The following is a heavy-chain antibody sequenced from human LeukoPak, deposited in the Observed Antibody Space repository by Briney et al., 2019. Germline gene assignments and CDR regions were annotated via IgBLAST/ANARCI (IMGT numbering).Heavy chain of an antibody. V-gene: IGHV4-39*01. CDR2: IHNSEST. Sequence: SETLSLTCTVSGGSISTSYYYWGWIRQPPGKGLEWIGNIHNSESTYYNPSLKSRVTISVDTSKNQFSLKLSSVTAADTAVYYCARQVTFGYAYAYYFDYWGQGSLVTVSS. CDR1: GGSISTSYYY. CDR3: ARQVTFGYAYAYYFDY. J-gene: IGHJ4*02. D-gene: IGHD5-18*01.